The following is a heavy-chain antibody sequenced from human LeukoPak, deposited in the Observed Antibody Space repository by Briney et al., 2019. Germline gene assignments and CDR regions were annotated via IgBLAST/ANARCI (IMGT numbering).Heavy chain of an antibody. D-gene: IGHD3-10*01. CDR1: GFTFDDYA. V-gene: IGHV3-43D*03. CDR2: ISWDGGST. Sequence: GGSLRLSCAASGFTFDDYAMHWVRQAPGKGLEWVSLISWDGGSTYYADSVKGRFTISRDNSKNSLYLQMNSLRAEDTALYYCAKGHSYGSGSYVDYWGQGTLVTVSS. J-gene: IGHJ4*02. CDR3: AKGHSYGSGSYVDY.